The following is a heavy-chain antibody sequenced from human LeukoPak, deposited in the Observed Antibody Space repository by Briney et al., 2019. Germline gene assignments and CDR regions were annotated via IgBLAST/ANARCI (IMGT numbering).Heavy chain of an antibody. CDR2: FNPYSEAT. D-gene: IGHD5-12*01. CDR1: GYTFIDYY. Sequence: ASVKVSCKASGYTFIDYYMHWVRQAPGQGLEWKGRFNPYSEATNYAQKFQGRVTMTRDTSINTAYMELSRLRSDDTAVYFCAREDSGGYVSFPSWGQGTLVTVSS. V-gene: IGHV1-2*06. J-gene: IGHJ5*02. CDR3: AREDSGGYVSFPS.